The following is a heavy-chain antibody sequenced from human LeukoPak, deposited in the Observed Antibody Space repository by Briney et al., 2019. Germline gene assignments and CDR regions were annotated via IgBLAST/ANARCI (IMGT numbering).Heavy chain of an antibody. CDR3: ARRGRWTVVPAAIIHRYYYFDY. Sequence: SETLSLTCTVSGHSIINSYYWGWIRQPPGKGLEWMGEINHSGSTNYNPSLKSRVTISVDTSKNQFSLKLSSVTAADTAVYYCARRGRWTVVPAAIIHRYYYFDYWGQGTLVTVSS. CDR2: INHSGST. D-gene: IGHD2-2*01. J-gene: IGHJ4*02. V-gene: IGHV4-38-2*02. CDR1: GHSIINSYY.